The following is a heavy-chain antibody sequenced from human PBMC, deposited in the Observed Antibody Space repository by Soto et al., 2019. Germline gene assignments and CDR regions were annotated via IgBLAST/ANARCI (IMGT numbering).Heavy chain of an antibody. D-gene: IGHD3-10*01. Sequence: QVQLQESGPGLVKPSETLSLTCTVSGGSISSYYWCWIRQPPGKGLEWIGYIYYSGSTNYNPSLKSRVTISVDTSKNQFSLKLSSVTAADTAVYYCARGDPLLWFGEKVYYGMDVWGQGTTVTVSS. CDR3: ARGDPLLWFGEKVYYGMDV. V-gene: IGHV4-59*01. J-gene: IGHJ6*02. CDR1: GGSISSYY. CDR2: IYYSGST.